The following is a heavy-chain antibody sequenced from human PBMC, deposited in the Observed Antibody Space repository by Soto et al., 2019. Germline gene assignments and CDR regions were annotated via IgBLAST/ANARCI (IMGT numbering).Heavy chain of an antibody. D-gene: IGHD3-10*01. CDR2: MSGSGDRT. Sequence: EVKLLESGGGLVQPGGSLRLSCAASGFTFSKFAMSWVRQAPGKGLEWVSLMSGSGDRTYYADSVKGRFTISRDNSKNTLFLQMNSLRAEDTAMYYCAKTNNMVGIIHDFYYGMEVWGQGTTVTVSS. J-gene: IGHJ6*02. V-gene: IGHV3-23*01. CDR3: AKTNNMVGIIHDFYYGMEV. CDR1: GFTFSKFA.